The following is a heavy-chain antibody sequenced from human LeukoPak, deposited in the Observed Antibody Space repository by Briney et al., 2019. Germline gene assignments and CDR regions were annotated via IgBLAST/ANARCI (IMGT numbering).Heavy chain of an antibody. CDR3: ARVSSSGGYYSYDTFNI. J-gene: IGHJ3*02. V-gene: IGHV1-2*06. CDR1: GYTFTDYY. CDR2: INPNTGTT. Sequence: ASVKVSCKASGYTFTDYYMHWVRQAPGQGLEWMGRINPNTGTTNYAQTFQGRVTMTRDTSINTAYMELSSLRSDDTAVYYCARVSSSGGYYSYDTFNIWGPGTMVNVSS. D-gene: IGHD3-22*01.